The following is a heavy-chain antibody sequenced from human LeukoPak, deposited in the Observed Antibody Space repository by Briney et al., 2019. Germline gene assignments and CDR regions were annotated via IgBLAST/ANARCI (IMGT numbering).Heavy chain of an antibody. Sequence: GGSLRLSCAASGFNFSSYAMSWVRQAPGKGLEWVSLVDSGGDTYYADSVKGRFTISRDNSKNTLHLQMNSLRVDDTAVYYCTKDRSGSTHWGQGTLVTVSS. J-gene: IGHJ4*02. CDR2: VDSGGDT. V-gene: IGHV3-23*01. CDR3: TKDRSGSTH. CDR1: GFNFSSYA. D-gene: IGHD1-26*01.